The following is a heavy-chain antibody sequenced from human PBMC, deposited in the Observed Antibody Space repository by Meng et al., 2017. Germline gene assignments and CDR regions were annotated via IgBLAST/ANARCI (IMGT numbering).Heavy chain of an antibody. V-gene: IGHV3-21*04. J-gene: IGHJ3*02. CDR2: ISSSSSYI. CDR3: AKELDIVVVTAIQYAFDI. D-gene: IGHD2-21*02. Sequence: GESLKISCAASGFTFSSYWMSWVRQAPGKGLEWVSSISSSSSYICYADSVKGRFTISRDNSKNTLYLQMNSLRAEDTAVYYCAKELDIVVVTAIQYAFDIWGQGTMVTVSS. CDR1: GFTFSSYW.